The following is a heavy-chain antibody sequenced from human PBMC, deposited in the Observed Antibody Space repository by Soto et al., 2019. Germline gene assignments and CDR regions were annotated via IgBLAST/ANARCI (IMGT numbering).Heavy chain of an antibody. CDR3: ARGPPHSH. CDR2: IYHSGST. D-gene: IGHD2-21*01. Sequence: QLQLQESGSGLVKPSQTLSLTCAVSGGSISSGGYSWSWIRQPPGKGLEWIGYIYHSGSTYYNPSXXXXVTISVDRSKNQXSLXLSSVTAADTAVXXCARGPPHSHWGQGTLVTVSS. CDR1: GGSISSGGYS. J-gene: IGHJ4*02. V-gene: IGHV4-30-2*01.